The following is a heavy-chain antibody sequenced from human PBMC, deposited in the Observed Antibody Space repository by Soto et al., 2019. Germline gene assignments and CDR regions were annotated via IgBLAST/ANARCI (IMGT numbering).Heavy chain of an antibody. D-gene: IGHD1-20*01. CDR3: ARPVGLRYNWNDGYAFDI. Sequence: SETLSLTCTVSGGSISSSSYYWGWIRQPPGKGLEWIGSIYYSGSTYYNPSLKSRVTISVDTSKNQFSLKLSSVTAADTAVYYCARPVGLRYNWNDGYAFDIWGQGTMVTVSS. J-gene: IGHJ3*02. CDR1: GGSISSSSYY. V-gene: IGHV4-39*01. CDR2: IYYSGST.